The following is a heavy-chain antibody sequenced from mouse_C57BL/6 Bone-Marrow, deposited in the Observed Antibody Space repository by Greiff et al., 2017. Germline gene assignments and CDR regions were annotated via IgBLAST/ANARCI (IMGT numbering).Heavy chain of an antibody. J-gene: IGHJ1*03. Sequence: VQLQQSGPELVKPGASVKLSCKASGYTFTSYDINWVKQRPGQGLEWIGWFYPRDGSTKYHEKFKGKATLTVDTSSSTAYMELHSLTSEDSAVYVCARLECDGSSGDWYFDVWGTGTTVTVSS. CDR1: GYTFTSYD. D-gene: IGHD1-1*01. V-gene: IGHV1-85*01. CDR2: FYPRDGST. CDR3: ARLECDGSSGDWYFDV.